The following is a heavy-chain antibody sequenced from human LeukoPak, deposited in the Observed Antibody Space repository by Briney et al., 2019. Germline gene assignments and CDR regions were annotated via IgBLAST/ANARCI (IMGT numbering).Heavy chain of an antibody. CDR2: IKQDGSER. Sequence: GGSLRLSCAASGFTFSRYWMSWVRQAPRKGLEWVANIKQDGSERYYVDSVKGRFTISRDNAKNSLFLQMNSLRAEDTAVYYXARDKXXYDTSGSLFVFGGQGTLVTVSS. J-gene: IGHJ4*02. D-gene: IGHD3-22*01. V-gene: IGHV3-7*03. CDR3: ARDKXXYDTSGSLFVF. CDR1: GFTFSRYW.